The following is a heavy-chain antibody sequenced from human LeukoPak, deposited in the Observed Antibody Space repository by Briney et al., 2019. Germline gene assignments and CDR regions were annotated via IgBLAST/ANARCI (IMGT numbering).Heavy chain of an antibody. CDR1: GFTFSSYA. J-gene: IGHJ4*02. CDR3: ARAYYDSSGYPFDY. CDR2: ISYDGSNK. Sequence: GGSLRLSCAASGFTFSSYAMHWVRQAPGKGLGWVAVISYDGSNKYYADSVKGRFTISRDNSKNTLYLQMNSLRAEDTAVYYCARAYYDSSGYPFDYWGQGTLVTVSS. V-gene: IGHV3-30-3*01. D-gene: IGHD3-22*01.